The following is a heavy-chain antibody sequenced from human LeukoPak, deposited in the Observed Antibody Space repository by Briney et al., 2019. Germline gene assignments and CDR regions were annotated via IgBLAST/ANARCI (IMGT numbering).Heavy chain of an antibody. CDR2: ISNDGTTK. CDR1: GFTFSSYG. V-gene: IGHV3-30*03. Sequence: GGSLRLSCAASGFTFSSYGMHWVRQAPGRGLDWVAVISNDGTTKYYADSVRGRFTISSDSSKHTVYLQMNSLRPEDTAVYYCARATVSGYDLGIYYFDYWGQGTLVTVSS. J-gene: IGHJ4*02. D-gene: IGHD5-12*01. CDR3: ARATVSGYDLGIYYFDY.